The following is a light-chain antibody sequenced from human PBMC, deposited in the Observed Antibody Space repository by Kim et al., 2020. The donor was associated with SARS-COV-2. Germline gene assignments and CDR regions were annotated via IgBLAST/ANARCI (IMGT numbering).Light chain of an antibody. CDR2: YDS. V-gene: IGLV3-21*03. CDR1: NIACQC. CDR3: QVWDSSSDHWV. J-gene: IGLJ3*02. Sequence: PGKTATITCWGNNIACQCVHWYQQQSVQAPLQVVLYDSDRPSGIPERISGSKSGNTATLTISGVEAGDEGDYYCQVWDSSSDHWVFGGGTQLTVL.